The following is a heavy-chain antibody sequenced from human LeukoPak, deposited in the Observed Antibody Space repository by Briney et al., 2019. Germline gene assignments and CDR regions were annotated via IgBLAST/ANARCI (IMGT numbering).Heavy chain of an antibody. CDR3: ARAVKGYCSSTSCRNYNWFDP. D-gene: IGHD2-2*01. CDR2: INHSGST. Sequence: SETLSLTCAVYGGSFSGYYWSWIRQPPGKGLEWIGEINHSGSTNYNPSLKSRVTISVDTSKNQFSLKLSSVTAADTAVYYCARAVKGYCSSTSCRNYNWFDPWGQGTLVTVSS. CDR1: GGSFSGYY. V-gene: IGHV4-34*01. J-gene: IGHJ5*02.